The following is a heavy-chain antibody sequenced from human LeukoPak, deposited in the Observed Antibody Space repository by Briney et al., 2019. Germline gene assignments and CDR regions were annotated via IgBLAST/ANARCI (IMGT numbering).Heavy chain of an antibody. Sequence: SETLSLTCTVSGGSISSGSYYWSWIRQPAGKGLEWIGRIYTSGSTNYNPSLKSRVTISVDTSKNQFSLKLSSVTAPDTAVYYCARDMYYDSSGRNWFDPWGQGTLVTVSS. CDR3: ARDMYYDSSGRNWFDP. CDR1: GGSISSGSYY. CDR2: IYTSGST. D-gene: IGHD3-22*01. J-gene: IGHJ5*02. V-gene: IGHV4-61*02.